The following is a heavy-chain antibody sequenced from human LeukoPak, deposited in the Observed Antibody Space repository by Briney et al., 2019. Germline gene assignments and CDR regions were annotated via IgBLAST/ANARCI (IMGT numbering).Heavy chain of an antibody. V-gene: IGHV1-46*01. CDR1: GYTLTSYY. CDR2: ISPSGAST. Sequence: ASVKVSCKASGYTLTSYYMHGVRQAPGQGLEWMGIISPSGASTTYAQNFQGRVTMTRDMSTSTVYMELSSLKSEDTAVYYCARGSSRSPRDAFDIWGQGTMVTVSS. J-gene: IGHJ3*02. CDR3: ARGSSRSPRDAFDI.